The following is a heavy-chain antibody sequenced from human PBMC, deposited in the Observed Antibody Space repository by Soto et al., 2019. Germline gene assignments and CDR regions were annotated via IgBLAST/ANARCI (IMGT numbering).Heavy chain of an antibody. Sequence: GASVKVSCKTSGYSFHNSGISWVRQAPGQGLEWMGWISVLNGYAHYGQKFQGRVIMTADTFTSTAYMELRGLRSDDTAMYYCSKNGTTWFAPWGQVTPVTVSS. D-gene: IGHD1-1*01. CDR3: SKNGTTWFAP. CDR2: ISVLNGYA. J-gene: IGHJ5*02. V-gene: IGHV1-18*01. CDR1: GYSFHNSG.